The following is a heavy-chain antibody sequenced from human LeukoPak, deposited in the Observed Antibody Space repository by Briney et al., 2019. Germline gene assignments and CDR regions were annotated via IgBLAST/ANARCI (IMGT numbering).Heavy chain of an antibody. CDR2: ISGSGGST. D-gene: IGHD3-9*01. CDR3: ARGPNYDILTGWRKTNNAFDK. Sequence: PGGSLRLSCAASGFTFSSYGMSWVRQAPGKGLEWVSAISGSGGSTYYADSVKGRFTISRDNSKNTLYRQMNTLRADDTAVYYCARGPNYDILTGWRKTNNAFDKWGQGTMVTVSS. CDR1: GFTFSSYG. J-gene: IGHJ3*02. V-gene: IGHV3-23*01.